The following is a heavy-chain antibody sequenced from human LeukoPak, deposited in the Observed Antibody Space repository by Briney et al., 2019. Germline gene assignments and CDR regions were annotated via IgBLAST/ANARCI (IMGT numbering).Heavy chain of an antibody. V-gene: IGHV3-74*01. D-gene: IGHD3-16*01. CDR3: VKDFVGVSGF. CDR2: INEDGTTI. Sequence: GGSLRLSCAASGFTLSSYWMHWVRQVPGKGLVWVSRINEDGTTINYADSVRGRFTISRDIAKNTLYLQMDRLRPEDTAVYHCVKDFVGVSGFWGQGTLVTVSS. J-gene: IGHJ4*02. CDR1: GFTLSSYW.